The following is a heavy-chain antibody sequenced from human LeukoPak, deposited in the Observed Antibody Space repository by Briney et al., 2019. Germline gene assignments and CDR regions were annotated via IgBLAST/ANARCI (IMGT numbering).Heavy chain of an antibody. Sequence: ASVKVSCKVSGYTLTELSMHWVRQAPGKGLEWVGGFDPEDGETIYAQKFQGRVTMTEDTSTDTAYMELSSLRSEDTAVYYCATGDSTSSIFDYWGQGTLVTVSS. CDR2: FDPEDGET. CDR3: ATGDSTSSIFDY. V-gene: IGHV1-24*01. D-gene: IGHD2-2*01. J-gene: IGHJ4*02. CDR1: GYTLTELS.